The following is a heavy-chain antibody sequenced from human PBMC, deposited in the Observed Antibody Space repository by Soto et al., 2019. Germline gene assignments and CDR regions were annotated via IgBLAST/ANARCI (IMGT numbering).Heavy chain of an antibody. CDR3: ARTAVYCGGDCYSAEYFQH. V-gene: IGHV1-69*12. CDR2: IIPIFGTA. Sequence: QVQLVQSGAEVKKPGSSVKVSCKASGGTFSSYAISWVRQAPGQGLGWMGGIIPIFGTANYAQKFQGRVTITADESTSTAYMELSSLRSEDTAVYYCARTAVYCGGDCYSAEYFQHWGQGTLVTVSS. CDR1: GGTFSSYA. J-gene: IGHJ1*01. D-gene: IGHD2-21*02.